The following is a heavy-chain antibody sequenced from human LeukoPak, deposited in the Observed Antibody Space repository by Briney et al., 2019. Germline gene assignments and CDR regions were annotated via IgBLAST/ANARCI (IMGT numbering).Heavy chain of an antibody. CDR3: ARAPRQSSWYDS. D-gene: IGHD6-13*01. J-gene: IGHJ5*01. CDR2: MYHSGST. CDR1: GYSISNGYY. Sequence: SETLSLTCSVSGYSISNGYYWGWIRQPPGKGLEWIGTMYHSGSTYYTPSLQSRVTISIDTSTNEVSLRLTSVTATDTAVYFCARAPRQSSWYDSWGQGTPVTVSS. V-gene: IGHV4-38-2*02.